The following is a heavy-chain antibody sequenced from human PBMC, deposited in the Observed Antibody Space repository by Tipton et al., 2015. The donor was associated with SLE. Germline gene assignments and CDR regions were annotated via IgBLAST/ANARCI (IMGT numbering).Heavy chain of an antibody. V-gene: IGHV4-59*01. CDR3: ARWAGPTVNFDD. Sequence: TLSLTCTVSGGSISSYYWSWIRQPPGKGLEWIGYIYYSGSTNYNPSLKNRFTISVDPSKHQFSLKLSFVTVADTAVYYWARWAGPTVNFDDWGQGTLVTVSS. D-gene: IGHD4-11*01. CDR1: GGSISSYY. J-gene: IGHJ4*02. CDR2: IYYSGST.